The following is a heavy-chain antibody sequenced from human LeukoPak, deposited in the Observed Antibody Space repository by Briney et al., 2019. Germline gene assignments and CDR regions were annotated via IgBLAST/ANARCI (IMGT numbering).Heavy chain of an antibody. V-gene: IGHV3-23*01. CDR2: IVGSGGGT. Sequence: PGGSLRLSCAPSGFTFTSYAMSWVRQAPGKGLEWVSAIVGSGGGTYYADSVKGQFTISRDNSKNTMYLEMNRLRAEDTAVYYCAKDPRGRSYSVAWGQGTLVTVSS. J-gene: IGHJ5*02. CDR1: GFTFTSYA. CDR3: AKDPRGRSYSVA. D-gene: IGHD1-26*01.